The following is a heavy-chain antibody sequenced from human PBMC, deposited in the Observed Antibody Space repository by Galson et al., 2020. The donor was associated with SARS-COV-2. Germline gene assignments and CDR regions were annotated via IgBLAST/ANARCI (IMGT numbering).Heavy chain of an antibody. CDR1: GYTLTELS. V-gene: IGHV1-24*01. CDR3: ATGPAVAGTGWFDP. CDR2: FDPDDGET. J-gene: IGHJ5*02. D-gene: IGHD6-19*01. Sequence: ASVKVSCKVSGYTLTELSMHWVRQAPGKGLEWMGGFDPDDGETIYAQTFQGRVTMTEDTSTDTAYMELSSLRSEDTAVYYCATGPAVAGTGWFDPWGQGTLVTVSS.